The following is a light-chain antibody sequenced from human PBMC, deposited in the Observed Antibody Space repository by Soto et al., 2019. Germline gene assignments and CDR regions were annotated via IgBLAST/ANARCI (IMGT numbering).Light chain of an antibody. CDR1: QDISNY. CDR3: QQYDNPNLTVT. Sequence: IQMTQSPSSLSSSVGDRVIITCQASQDISNYLNWYQQKPGKAPKLLINDASNLETGVPSRFSGSGSGTDFTFTISSLQPEDIATYYCQQYDNPNLTVTFGGGTKVDI. CDR2: DAS. J-gene: IGKJ4*01. V-gene: IGKV1-33*01.